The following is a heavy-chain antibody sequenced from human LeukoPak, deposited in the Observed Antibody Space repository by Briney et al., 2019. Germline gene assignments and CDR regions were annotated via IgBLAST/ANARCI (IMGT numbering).Heavy chain of an antibody. D-gene: IGHD3-3*01. V-gene: IGHV4-59*01. CDR3: ARGVPEYYDFWSGYFYYFDY. Sequence: SETLSLTCIVSGGSISSYYWSWIRQPPGKGLEWIGYIYYSGSTNYNPSLKSRVTISVDTSKNQFSLKLTSVTAADTAVYYCARGVPEYYDFWSGYFYYFDYWGQGTLVTVSS. J-gene: IGHJ4*02. CDR1: GGSISSYY. CDR2: IYYSGST.